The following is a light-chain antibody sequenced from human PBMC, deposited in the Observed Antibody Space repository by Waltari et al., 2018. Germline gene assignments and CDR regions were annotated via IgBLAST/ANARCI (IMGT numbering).Light chain of an antibody. CDR1: QTVSSNY. V-gene: IGKV3-20*01. CDR3: QQYGASPLT. Sequence: ELVLTQSPGTLSWSPGEIDTLSCRASQTVSSNYLAWYQQKIGQAPRLLIYGASSRATGTPDRFSGGGSGTDFTLTISRLEPEDFAVYFCQQYGASPLTFGGGTKVEIK. CDR2: GAS. J-gene: IGKJ4*01.